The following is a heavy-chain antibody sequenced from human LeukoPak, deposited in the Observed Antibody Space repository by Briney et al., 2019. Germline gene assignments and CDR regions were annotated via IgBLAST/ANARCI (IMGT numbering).Heavy chain of an antibody. D-gene: IGHD3-22*01. J-gene: IGHJ5*02. CDR2: IIPIFGTA. Sequence: ASVKVSCKASGGTFSSYAISWVRQAPGQGLEWMGGIIPIFGTANYAQKFQGRVTITTDESTSTAYMELSSLRSEDTAVYYCARATEYYDSSGYYYNWFDPWGQGTLVTVSS. CDR1: GGTFSSYA. V-gene: IGHV1-69*05. CDR3: ARATEYYDSSGYYYNWFDP.